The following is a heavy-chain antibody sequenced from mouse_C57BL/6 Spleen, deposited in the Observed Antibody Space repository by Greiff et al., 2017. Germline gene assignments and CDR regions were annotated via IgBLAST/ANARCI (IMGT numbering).Heavy chain of an antibody. D-gene: IGHD4-1*01. J-gene: IGHJ4*01. CDR3: ARNWVYAMDY. CDR1: GFTFSDYG. CDR2: ISSGSSTI. Sequence: DVMLVESGGGLVKPGGSLKLSCAASGFTFSDYGMHWVRQAPAKGLEWVAYISSGSSTIYYADKVKGRFTISRDNATTTLFLQMTSLRSEDTAMYYCARNWVYAMDYWGQGTSVTVSS. V-gene: IGHV5-17*01.